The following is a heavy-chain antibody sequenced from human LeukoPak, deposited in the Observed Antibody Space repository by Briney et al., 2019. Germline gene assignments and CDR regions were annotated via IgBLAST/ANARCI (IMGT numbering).Heavy chain of an antibody. CDR3: ARDSNRYLVGSYPSDSGY. J-gene: IGHJ4*02. D-gene: IGHD1-26*01. V-gene: IGHV3-30*03. CDR1: GFTFSSFG. CDR2: LSYDGSHK. Sequence: PGGSLRLSCAASGFTFSSFGIHWVRQAPGKGLEWVAFLSYDGSHKPYADSVKGRFTISRDNSKNTLYLQMNSLRAEDTAVYYCARDSNRYLVGSYPSDSGYWGQGTLVTVSS.